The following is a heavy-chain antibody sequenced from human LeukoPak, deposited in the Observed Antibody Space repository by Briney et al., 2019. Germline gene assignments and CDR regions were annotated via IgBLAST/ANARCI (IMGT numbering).Heavy chain of an antibody. J-gene: IGHJ4*02. V-gene: IGHV4-34*01. CDR3: ARLPLNRPLHDSSGYYYHFDY. Sequence: PSETLSLTCAVYGGSFSGYYWSWIRQPPGKGLEWIGEINHSGSTNYNPSLKSRVTISVDTSKNQFSLKLSSVTAADTAVYYCARLPLNRPLHDSSGYYYHFDYWGQGTLVTVSS. D-gene: IGHD3-22*01. CDR2: INHSGST. CDR1: GGSFSGYY.